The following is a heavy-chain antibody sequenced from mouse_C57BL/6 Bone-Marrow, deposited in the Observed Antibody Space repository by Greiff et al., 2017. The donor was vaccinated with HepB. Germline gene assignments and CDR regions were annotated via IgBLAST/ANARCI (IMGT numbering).Heavy chain of an antibody. CDR2: IYWDDDK. J-gene: IGHJ4*01. Sequence: QVTLKESGPGILQSSQTLSLTCSFSGFSLSTSGMGVSWIRQPSGKGLEWLAHIYWDDDKRYNPSLKSRLTISKDTSRNQVFLKITSVDTADTATYYCARGTTVVAKGYYAMDYWGQGTSVTVSS. V-gene: IGHV8-12*01. CDR3: ARGTTVVAKGYYAMDY. D-gene: IGHD1-1*01. CDR1: GFSLSTSGMG.